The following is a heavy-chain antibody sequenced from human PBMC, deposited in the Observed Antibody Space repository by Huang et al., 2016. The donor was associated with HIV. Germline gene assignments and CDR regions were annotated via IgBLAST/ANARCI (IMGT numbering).Heavy chain of an antibody. CDR2: INTDTGDP. J-gene: IGHJ4*02. CDR3: VRGAVLYLGTYYDFWSDIEY. D-gene: IGHD3-3*01. CDR1: GYTFNKYI. V-gene: IGHV7-4-1*02. Sequence: QVQLVQSGSELKKPGASVKVSCKTAGYTFNKYILNWVRQSPGQGFEWMGWINTDTGDPTYAQAFTGRFVFSLDTSVTTAYLRISDLKSEDTAVYYCVRGAVLYLGTYYDFWSDIEYWGQGTLLTVAS.